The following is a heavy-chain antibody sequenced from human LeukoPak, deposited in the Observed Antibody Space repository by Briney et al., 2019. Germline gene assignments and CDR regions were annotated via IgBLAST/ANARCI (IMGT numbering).Heavy chain of an antibody. V-gene: IGHV3-48*02. CDR1: GFTFSVAA. D-gene: IGHD3-10*01. CDR2: INIISSEI. J-gene: IGHJ3*02. Sequence: GGSLRLSCAASGFTFSVAAMTWVRQAPGKGLEWVSYINIISSEIYYGDSVKGRFTISTDNAKNSVYLQMNSLRDEDTAVYYCARDRAYAFDNWGQGTMVTVSS. CDR3: ARDRAYAFDN.